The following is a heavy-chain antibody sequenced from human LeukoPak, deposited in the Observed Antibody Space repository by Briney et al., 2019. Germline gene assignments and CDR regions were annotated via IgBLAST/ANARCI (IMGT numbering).Heavy chain of an antibody. Sequence: SETLSLTCTVSGGSISSGGYYWSWIRQHPGKGLEWIGYIYHSGSTYYNPSLKSRVTISVDTSKNQFSLKLSSVTAADTAVYYCASSHDYYYDSSGYYYSWGQGTLVTVSS. CDR1: GGSISSGGYY. CDR3: ASSHDYYYDSSGYYYS. J-gene: IGHJ4*02. D-gene: IGHD3-22*01. CDR2: IYHSGST. V-gene: IGHV4-31*03.